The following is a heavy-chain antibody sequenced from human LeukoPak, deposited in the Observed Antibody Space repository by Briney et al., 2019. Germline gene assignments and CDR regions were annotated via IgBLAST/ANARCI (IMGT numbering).Heavy chain of an antibody. V-gene: IGHV1-69*05. CDR1: GGTFSSYA. CDR3: ARTKSTTMIVVPDY. Sequence: GASVKVSCKASGGTFSSYAISWVRQAPGQGLEWMGGIIPIFGTANYAQKFQGRVTMTTDTSTRTAYMELRSLRSDDTAVYYCARTKSTTMIVVPDYWGQGTLVTVSS. D-gene: IGHD3-22*01. CDR2: IIPIFGTA. J-gene: IGHJ4*02.